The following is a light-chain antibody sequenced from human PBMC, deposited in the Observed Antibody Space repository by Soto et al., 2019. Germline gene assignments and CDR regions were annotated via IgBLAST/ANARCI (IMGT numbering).Light chain of an antibody. CDR1: TSDVGGYNY. CDR3: SSYSSSTTLVV. J-gene: IGLJ2*01. V-gene: IGLV2-14*01. CDR2: EVS. Sequence: QSALTQPASVSGSPGQSITIACTGTTSDVGGYNYVSWYQQHPDKAPKLIIYEVSSRPSGVSNRFSGSKSGNTASLTISGLQTEDEADYYCSSYSSSTTLVVFGGGTQLPVL.